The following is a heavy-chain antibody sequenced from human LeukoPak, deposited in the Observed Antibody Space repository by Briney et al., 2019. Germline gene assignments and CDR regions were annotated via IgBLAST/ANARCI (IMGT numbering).Heavy chain of an antibody. CDR3: ARAWASMVRGVINPDY. V-gene: IGHV3-33*01. CDR1: GFTFSNYG. CDR2: ILYDGSNK. Sequence: GRSLRLSCAASGFTFSNYGMHWVRQAPGKGLEWVAVILYDGSNKYYADSVKGRFTISRDNSKNTLYLQMNSLRAEDTSIYYCARAWASMVRGVINPDYWGQGTLVTVSS. D-gene: IGHD3-10*01. J-gene: IGHJ4*02.